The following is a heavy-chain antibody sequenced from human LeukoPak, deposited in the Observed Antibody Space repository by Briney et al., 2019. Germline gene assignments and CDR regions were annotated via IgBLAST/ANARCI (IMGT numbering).Heavy chain of an antibody. V-gene: IGHV3-33*06. D-gene: IGHD3-22*01. Sequence: YYADSVKGRFSVSRDNSKNILYLQMDSLRADDSALYYCAKDANDYDSSGYLIPFDYWGQGTLVTVSS. J-gene: IGHJ4*02. CDR3: AKDANDYDSSGYLIPFDY.